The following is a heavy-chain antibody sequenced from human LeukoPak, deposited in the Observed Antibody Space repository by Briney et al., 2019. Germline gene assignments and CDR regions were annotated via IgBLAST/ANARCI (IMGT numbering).Heavy chain of an antibody. CDR1: GFTFSSYG. V-gene: IGHV3-30*03. Sequence: PGGSLRLSCAASGFTFSSYGMHWVRQAPGKGLEWVAVISYDGSNKYYADSAKGRFTISRDNSKNTLYLQMNSLRAEDTAVYYCARDLLLVGYYYYGMDVWGQGTTVTVSS. J-gene: IGHJ6*02. D-gene: IGHD3-9*01. CDR2: ISYDGSNK. CDR3: ARDLLLVGYYYYGMDV.